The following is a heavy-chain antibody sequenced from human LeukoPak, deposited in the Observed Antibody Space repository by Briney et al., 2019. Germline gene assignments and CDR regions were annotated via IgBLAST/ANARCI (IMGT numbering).Heavy chain of an antibody. CDR3: ARVATVTTPSEYYYYMDV. J-gene: IGHJ6*03. D-gene: IGHD4-17*01. Sequence: SETLSLTCTVSGGSISSSSYYWGWIRQPAGKGLEWIGRIYTSGSTNYNPSLKSRVTMSVDTSKNQFSLKLSSVTAADTAVYYCARVATVTTPSEYYYYMDVWGKGTTVTISS. CDR1: GGSISSSSYY. CDR2: IYTSGST. V-gene: IGHV4-61*02.